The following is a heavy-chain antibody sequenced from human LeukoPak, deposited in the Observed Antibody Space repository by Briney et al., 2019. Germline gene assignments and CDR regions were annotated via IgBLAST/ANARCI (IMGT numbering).Heavy chain of an antibody. CDR3: AKDRLGGYSSSWYSNWFDP. Sequence: GGSLRLSCAASGFTFSSYAMSGVGQAPGKGLEGVSPISGSGGSTYYADSVKGRFTISRDNSKNTLYLQMNSLRAEDTAVYYCAKDRLGGYSSSWYSNWFDPWGQGTPVTVSS. CDR1: GFTFSSYA. CDR2: ISGSGGST. J-gene: IGHJ5*02. V-gene: IGHV3-23*01. D-gene: IGHD6-13*01.